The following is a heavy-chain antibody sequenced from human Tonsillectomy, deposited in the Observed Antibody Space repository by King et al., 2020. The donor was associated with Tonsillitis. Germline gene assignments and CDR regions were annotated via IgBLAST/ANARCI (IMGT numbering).Heavy chain of an antibody. CDR1: GFTFSSYS. D-gene: IGHD2-15*01. CDR3: ARDCSGGSCYPSYYCMDV. Sequence: VQLVESGGGLVKPGGSLRLSCAASGFTFSSYSMNWVRQSPGKRLEWVSSISSSRSYIYYADSVKGRFAISRDNAKHSLYLQMNSLRDEDTAVYYCARDCSGGSCYPSYYCMDVWGQGTTVTVSS. J-gene: IGHJ6*02. CDR2: ISSSRSYI. V-gene: IGHV3-21*01.